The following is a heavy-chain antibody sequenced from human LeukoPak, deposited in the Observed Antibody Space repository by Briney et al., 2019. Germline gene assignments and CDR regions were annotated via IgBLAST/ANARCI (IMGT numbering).Heavy chain of an antibody. CDR1: GGSISSSSYY. D-gene: IGHD3-10*01. V-gene: IGHV4-39*01. CDR3: ARRPRRLLWFGELFLRPFYFDY. Sequence: PSETLSLTCTVSGGSISSSSYYWGWIRQPPGKGLEWIGSIYYTGSTYYNPSLKSRVTISVDTSKNQFSLKLSSVTAADTAVYYCARRPRRLLWFGELFLRPFYFDYWGQGTLVTVSS. J-gene: IGHJ4*02. CDR2: IYYTGST.